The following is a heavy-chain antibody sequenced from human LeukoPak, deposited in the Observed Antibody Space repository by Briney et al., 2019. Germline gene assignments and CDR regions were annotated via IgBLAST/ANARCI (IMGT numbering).Heavy chain of an antibody. CDR2: FDPEDGET. J-gene: IGHJ5*02. CDR1: GYTLTELS. D-gene: IGHD3-10*01. CDR3: ATINILRGGGYFDP. Sequence: ASVKVSCKVSGYTLTELSMHWVRQAPGKGLEWMGGFDPEDGETIYARKFQGRVTMTEDTSTDTAYMELSSLRSEDTAVYYCATINILRGGGYFDPWGQGTLVTVSS. V-gene: IGHV1-24*01.